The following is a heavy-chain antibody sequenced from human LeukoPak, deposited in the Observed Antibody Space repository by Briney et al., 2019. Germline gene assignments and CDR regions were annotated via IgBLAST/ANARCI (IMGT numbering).Heavy chain of an antibody. Sequence: ASVKVSCTASGYTFTSYGISWVRQAPGQGLEWMGWISAYNGNTNYAQKLQGRVTMTTDTSTSTAYMELRSLRSDDTAVYYCARGPWAMVREYGMDVWGQGTTVTVSS. CDR1: GYTFTSYG. CDR3: ARGPWAMVREYGMDV. D-gene: IGHD3-10*01. V-gene: IGHV1-18*01. J-gene: IGHJ6*02. CDR2: ISAYNGNT.